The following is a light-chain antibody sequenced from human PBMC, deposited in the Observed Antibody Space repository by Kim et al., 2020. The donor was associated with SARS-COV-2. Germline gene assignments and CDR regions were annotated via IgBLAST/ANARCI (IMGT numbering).Light chain of an antibody. J-gene: IGKJ2*01. V-gene: IGKV3-20*01. CDR2: GAS. CDR3: QQYGSSPRYT. Sequence: SPGDRAPLPRRPSQSVCSSYLAWYQPKPGQAPRLLIYGASSRATGIPDRFSGSGSGTDFTLTISRLEPEDFAVYYFQQYGSSPRYTFGKGTKLEI. CDR1: QSVCSSY.